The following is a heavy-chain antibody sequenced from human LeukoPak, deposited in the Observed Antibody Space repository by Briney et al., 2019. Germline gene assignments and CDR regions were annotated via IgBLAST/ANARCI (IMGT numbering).Heavy chain of an antibody. J-gene: IGHJ5*02. Sequence: SETLSLTCTVSGGSISSYYWSWIRQPAGKGLEWIGRIYTSGSTNYNPSLKSRVTMSVDTSKNQFSLKLSSVTAADTAVNYCARDPRRGSPTTPWGQGTLVTVSS. CDR1: GGSISSYY. CDR2: IYTSGST. V-gene: IGHV4-4*07. D-gene: IGHD1-1*01. CDR3: ARDPRRGSPTTP.